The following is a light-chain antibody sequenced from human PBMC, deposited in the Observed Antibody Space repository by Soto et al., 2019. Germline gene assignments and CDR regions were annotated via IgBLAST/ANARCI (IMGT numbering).Light chain of an antibody. CDR3: CSYAGSSTFV. CDR2: EGT. CDR1: SSDVGSYDL. J-gene: IGLJ1*01. Sequence: QSVLTQPASVSGSPGQSITISCTGTSSDVGSYDLVSWYQQRPGKAPKLMIYEGTKRPSGVSIRFSGSKSGNTASLTISGLQAEDEAYYYCCSYAGSSTFVFGTGTKVTVL. V-gene: IGLV2-23*03.